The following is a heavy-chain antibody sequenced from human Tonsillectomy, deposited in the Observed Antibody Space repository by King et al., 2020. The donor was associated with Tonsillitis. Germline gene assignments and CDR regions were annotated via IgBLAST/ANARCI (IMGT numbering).Heavy chain of an antibody. CDR1: GFTFSSSA. D-gene: IGHD6-19*01. V-gene: IGHV3-23*01. J-gene: IGHJ1*01. CDR2: ISGSGGST. CDR3: AKLIRLTVAGADWAGYFQH. Sequence: VQLLESGGGLVQPGGSLRLSCAASGFTFSSSAMSWVRQAPGKGLEWVSAISGSGGSTYYADSVKGRLTISRDNSKKKLYLEMNSLRVEDTAVYYCAKLIRLTVAGADWAGYFQHWGQGTLVTVSS.